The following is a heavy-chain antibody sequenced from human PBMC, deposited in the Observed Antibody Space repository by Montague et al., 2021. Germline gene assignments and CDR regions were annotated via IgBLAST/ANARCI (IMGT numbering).Heavy chain of an antibody. V-gene: IGHV4-31*03. Sequence: TLSLTCTVSGGSISSGGYYWSWIRQLPGKGLEWIGYIFYSGNTYYNPSLKSRVTISVDTSKNRFSLKLSSVTAADTAVYYCARAEDYYGSGSYLGLDYWGQGTLVTVSS. CDR3: ARAEDYYGSGSYLGLDY. J-gene: IGHJ4*02. D-gene: IGHD3-10*01. CDR2: IFYSGNT. CDR1: GGSISSGGYY.